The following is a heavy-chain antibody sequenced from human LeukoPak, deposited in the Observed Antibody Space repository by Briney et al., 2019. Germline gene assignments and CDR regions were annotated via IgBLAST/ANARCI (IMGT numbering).Heavy chain of an antibody. CDR1: GGTFSNNP. Sequence: SVKVSCKASGGTFSNNPISWVRQAPGQGLEWMGEIIPIFGTATYAQKFQGRVTITTDTSTSTVYMELSSLRSEDTAVYYCARRYCTNGVCYHDRGAFDIWGQGTMVTVSS. V-gene: IGHV1-69*05. CDR2: IIPIFGTA. D-gene: IGHD2-8*01. CDR3: ARRYCTNGVCYHDRGAFDI. J-gene: IGHJ3*02.